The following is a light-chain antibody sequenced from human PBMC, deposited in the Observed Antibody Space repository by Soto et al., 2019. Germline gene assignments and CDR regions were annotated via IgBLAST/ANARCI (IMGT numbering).Light chain of an antibody. J-gene: IGKJ4*01. CDR1: QSVRSSY. V-gene: IGKV3-20*01. CDR2: GAS. CDR3: QQYGSLPVT. Sequence: EIALTQSPGTLSLSLGERATLSCRASQSVRSSYLAWYQKKPGQAPRILIYGASSRATGIPARFSGSGSATDFPLTISRLEPEDFAVYYCQQYGSLPVTFGGGTKVEIK.